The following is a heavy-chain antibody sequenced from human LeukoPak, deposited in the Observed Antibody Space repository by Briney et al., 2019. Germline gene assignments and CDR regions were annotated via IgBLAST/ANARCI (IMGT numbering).Heavy chain of an antibody. CDR1: GDSVSSNSVT. J-gene: IGHJ5*02. D-gene: IGHD3-9*01. V-gene: IGHV6-1*01. Sequence: SQTLSLTCAISGDSVSSNSVTWNWIRQSPSRGLEWLGRTYYRSTWYNGYAVSVRGRITVNPDTSKNQFSLHLNSVTPEDTAVYYCARRLAQYDCFDPWGQGILVTVSS. CDR3: ARRLAQYDCFDP. CDR2: TYYRSTWYN.